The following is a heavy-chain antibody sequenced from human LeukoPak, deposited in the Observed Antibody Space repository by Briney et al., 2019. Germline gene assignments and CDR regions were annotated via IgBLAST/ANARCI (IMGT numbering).Heavy chain of an antibody. V-gene: IGHV3-33*01. CDR1: GFTFSNYG. CDR2: IWYDGSDK. CDR3: ARAGMDV. J-gene: IGHJ6*02. Sequence: GGSLRLSCAASGFTFSNYGMHWVRQAPGKGLEWVALIWYDGSDKYYADSVKGRFTISRDNSKNTLYLQMNSLRAEDTAVYYCARAGMDVWGQGTTVTVSS.